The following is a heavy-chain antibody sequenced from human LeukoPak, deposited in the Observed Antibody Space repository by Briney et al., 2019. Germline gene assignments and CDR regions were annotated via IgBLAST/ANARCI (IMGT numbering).Heavy chain of an antibody. D-gene: IGHD6-25*01. J-gene: IGHJ4*02. CDR3: ARASGGYFDY. CDR2: IKEDGSEK. CDR1: GFTFSSYW. V-gene: IGHV3-7*01. Sequence: GGSLRLSCAASGFTFSSYWMSWVRQAPGMGLELVANIKEDGSEKYYVDSVKGRFTISRDNARNSLYLQLNSPRAGDTAVYYCARASGGYFDYWGQGALATVSS.